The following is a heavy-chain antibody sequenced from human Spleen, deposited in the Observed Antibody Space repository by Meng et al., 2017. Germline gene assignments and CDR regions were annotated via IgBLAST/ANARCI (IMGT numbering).Heavy chain of an antibody. CDR2: IYYSGST. CDR1: GGSISSSSYY. D-gene: IGHD1-26*01. J-gene: IGHJ4*02. Sequence: SETLSLTCTVSGGSISSSSYYWGWIRQPPGKGLEWIGSIYYSGSTYYKPSLKSRVTISVDTSKNHFSLKLSSVTAADTAVYYCATGTYYLDYWGQGTLVTVSS. V-gene: IGHV4-39*07. CDR3: ATGTYYLDY.